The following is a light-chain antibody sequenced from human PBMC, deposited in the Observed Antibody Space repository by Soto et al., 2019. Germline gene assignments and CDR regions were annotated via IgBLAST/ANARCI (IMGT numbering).Light chain of an antibody. CDR2: DVS. CDR3: SSYTSSSTYV. Sequence: SALTQPASVSGSPGQSITISCTGTSSDVGGYNYVSWYQQHPGKAPKLMIYDVSNRPSGVSNRFSGSKSGNTASLTISGLQAEAEADYYCSSYTSSSTYVFGTGTKVTV. J-gene: IGLJ1*01. CDR1: SSDVGGYNY. V-gene: IGLV2-14*01.